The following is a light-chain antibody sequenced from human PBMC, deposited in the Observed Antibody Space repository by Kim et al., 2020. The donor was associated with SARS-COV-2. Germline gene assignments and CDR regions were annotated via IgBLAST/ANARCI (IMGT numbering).Light chain of an antibody. CDR3: ASYTSSSTLLV. CDR2: DVT. Sequence: QSALTQPASLSGSPGQSITISCTGTASDVGDYNYVSWYQQHPGRAPKFLIYDVTERPSGVSIRFSGSKSGNTASLTISGLQAEDEADYYCASYTSSSTLLVFGTGTKVTVL. J-gene: IGLJ1*01. V-gene: IGLV2-14*01. CDR1: ASDVGDYNY.